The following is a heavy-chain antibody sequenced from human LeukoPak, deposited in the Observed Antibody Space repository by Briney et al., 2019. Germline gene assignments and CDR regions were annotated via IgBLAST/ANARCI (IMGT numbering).Heavy chain of an antibody. CDR2: IKQDGSEK. V-gene: IGHV3-7*01. J-gene: IGHJ4*02. Sequence: GGSLRLSCAASGFTFSIYWMSWVRQAPGKGLEWVAKIKQDGSEKYYVDSVKGRFTISRDNAKNSLYLQMNILRAEDTAVYYCATDRYKNEYSSSSSFDYWGQGTLVTVSS. CDR3: ATDRYKNEYSSSSSFDY. D-gene: IGHD6-6*01. CDR1: GFTFSIYW.